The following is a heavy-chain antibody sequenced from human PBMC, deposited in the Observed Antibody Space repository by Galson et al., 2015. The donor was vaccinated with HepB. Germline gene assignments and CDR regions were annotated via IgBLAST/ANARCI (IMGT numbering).Heavy chain of an antibody. CDR2: IYSGGST. CDR1: GFTVSSNY. J-gene: IGHJ5*02. Sequence: SLRLSCAASGFTVSSNYMSWVRQAPGKGLEWVSVIYSGGSTYYADSVKGRFTISRDNSKNTLYLQMNSLRAEDTAVYYCAREVRYSSSWYRYNWFDPWGQGTLVTVSS. D-gene: IGHD6-13*01. V-gene: IGHV3-66*01. CDR3: AREVRYSSSWYRYNWFDP.